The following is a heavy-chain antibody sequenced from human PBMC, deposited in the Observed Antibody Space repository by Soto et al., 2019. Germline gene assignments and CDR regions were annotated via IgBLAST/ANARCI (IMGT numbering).Heavy chain of an antibody. Sequence: GASVKVSCKASGYTVTSYGISWVRQAPGQGLEWMGWISAYNGNTNYAQKLQGRVTMTTDTSTSTAYMELRRLRSEDTAGYYCAREGYDILAVYYYYYSYMAVWGKGTTVTVSS. V-gene: IGHV1-18*01. D-gene: IGHD3-9*01. CDR1: GYTVTSYG. CDR2: ISAYNGNT. CDR3: AREGYDILAVYYYYYSYMAV. J-gene: IGHJ6*03.